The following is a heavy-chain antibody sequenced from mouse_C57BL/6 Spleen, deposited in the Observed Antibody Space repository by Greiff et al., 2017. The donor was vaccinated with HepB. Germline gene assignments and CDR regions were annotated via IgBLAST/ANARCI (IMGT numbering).Heavy chain of an antibody. J-gene: IGHJ3*01. CDR1: GYTFTDYY. D-gene: IGHD1-1*01. Sequence: EVQLQQSGPELVKPGASVKISCKASGYTFTDYYMNWVKQSHGKSLEWIGDINPNNGGTSYNQKFKGKATLTVDKSSSTAYMELRSLTSADSAVYYCAKSGEYDGSQAWCAYWGQGTRVTVSA. CDR2: INPNNGGT. CDR3: AKSGEYDGSQAWCAY. V-gene: IGHV1-26*01.